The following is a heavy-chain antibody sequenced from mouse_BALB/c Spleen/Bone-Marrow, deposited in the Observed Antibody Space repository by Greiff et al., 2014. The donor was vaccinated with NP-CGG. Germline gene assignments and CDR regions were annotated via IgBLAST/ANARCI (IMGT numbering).Heavy chain of an antibody. CDR1: GYTFTSYY. J-gene: IGHJ4*01. CDR2: INPSNGGT. CDR3: SRGRRDALDY. Sequence: VQLQQSGAELVKPGASVKLCCKASGYTFTSYYMYWVKQRPGQGLEWFGEINPSNGGTNFNEKFKNKATLTVDKSSSTAYMQLSSLTSEDSAVYCCSRGRRDALDYWGQGTSVTVSS. V-gene: IGHV1S81*02.